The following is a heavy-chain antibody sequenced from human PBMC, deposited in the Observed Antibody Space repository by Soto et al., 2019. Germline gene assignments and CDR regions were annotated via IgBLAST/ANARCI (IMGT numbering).Heavy chain of an antibody. CDR2: IYYSGST. Sequence: SETLSLTCTVSGGSISSGDYYWSWIRQPPGKGLEWIGSIYYSGSTYYNPSLKSRVTISVDTSKNQFSLKLSSVTAADTALYYCARHASSSWYSPFDYWGQGTLVTVS. J-gene: IGHJ4*02. V-gene: IGHV4-39*01. CDR1: GGSISSGDYY. D-gene: IGHD6-13*01. CDR3: ARHASSSWYSPFDY.